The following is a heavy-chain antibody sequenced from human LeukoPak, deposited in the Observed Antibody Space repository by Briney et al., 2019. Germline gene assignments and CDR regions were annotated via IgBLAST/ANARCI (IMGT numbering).Heavy chain of an antibody. CDR3: AREGDYYDSSGLDY. CDR2: IYYSGST. D-gene: IGHD3-22*01. V-gene: IGHV4-30-4*01. Sequence: SETLSLTCAVYGGSFSGYYWSWIRQPPGKGLEWIGYIYYSGSTYYNPSLKSRVTISVDTSKNQFSLKLSSVTAADTAVYYCAREGDYYDSSGLDYWGQGTLVTVSS. CDR1: GGSFSGYY. J-gene: IGHJ4*02.